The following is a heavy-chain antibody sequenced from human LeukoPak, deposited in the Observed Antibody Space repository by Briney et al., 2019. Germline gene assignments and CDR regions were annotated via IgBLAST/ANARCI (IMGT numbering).Heavy chain of an antibody. CDR1: GYTFSNYD. CDR3: ARGSQRGGNSD. Sequence: AASVKVSCKASGYTFSNYDINWVRQATGQGLEWMGWMRPNSDNTDYAQKLQGRLTMTTNTSINTAYMELNSLTSEGTAVYYCARGSQRGGNSDWGQGTLVTVSS. D-gene: IGHD4-23*01. V-gene: IGHV1-8*02. CDR2: MRPNSDNT. J-gene: IGHJ4*02.